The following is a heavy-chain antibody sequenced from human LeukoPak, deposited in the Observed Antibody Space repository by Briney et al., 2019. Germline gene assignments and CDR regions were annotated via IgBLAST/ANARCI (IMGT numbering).Heavy chain of an antibody. Sequence: GGPLGLSCVASGFTFSRYWMSWVRQAPGKGLEWVAKIKQDGSGEYYLDSVKGRFTISRDNAKNSLYLQMNSLRADDTAVYFCTTGYSSGWYNEGNYWGQGTLVTVSS. D-gene: IGHD6-19*01. CDR2: IKQDGSGE. CDR3: TTGYSSGWYNEGNY. CDR1: GFTFSRYW. V-gene: IGHV3-7*01. J-gene: IGHJ4*02.